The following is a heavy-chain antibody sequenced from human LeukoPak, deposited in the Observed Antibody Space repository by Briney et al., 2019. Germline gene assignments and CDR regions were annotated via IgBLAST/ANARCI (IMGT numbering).Heavy chain of an antibody. CDR3: ATGRWPPQAGYYFDY. J-gene: IGHJ4*02. Sequence: GGSLRLSCAASGFTFSNYAMSWVRQAPGTGLECVSTIVGSDGSTYYADSVKGRFTISRDNSRNTLYLQMNSLRAEDTAVYYCATGRWPPQAGYYFDYWGQGTLVTVSS. CDR1: GFTFSNYA. D-gene: IGHD6-13*01. CDR2: IVGSDGST. V-gene: IGHV3-23*01.